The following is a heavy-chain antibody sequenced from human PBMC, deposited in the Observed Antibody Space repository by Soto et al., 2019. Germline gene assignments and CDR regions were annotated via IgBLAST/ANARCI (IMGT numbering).Heavy chain of an antibody. CDR2: IYYSGST. D-gene: IGHD1-7*01. V-gene: IGHV4-61*05. J-gene: IGHJ6*03. Sequence: TCTVSGGSISSSSYYWGWIRQPPGEGLEWIGYIYYSGSTNYNPSLKSRVTISVDTSKNQFSLKLSSVTAADTAVYYCARGQVQNSHYYYYYYYTDVWGKGTTVTVSS. CDR3: ARGQVQNSHYYYYYYYTDV. CDR1: GGSISSSSYY.